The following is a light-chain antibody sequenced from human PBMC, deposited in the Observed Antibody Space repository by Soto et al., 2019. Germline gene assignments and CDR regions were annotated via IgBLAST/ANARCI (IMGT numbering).Light chain of an antibody. Sequence: PGERATLSCRASQSFSSSYLAGYQQKPGQAPRLLIYGASSRATGIPDRFSGSGSGTDFTLTISRLEPEAFAVYYCQHYGSALFTFGPGTKVDIK. CDR1: QSFSSSY. V-gene: IGKV3-20*01. CDR2: GAS. CDR3: QHYGSALFT. J-gene: IGKJ3*01.